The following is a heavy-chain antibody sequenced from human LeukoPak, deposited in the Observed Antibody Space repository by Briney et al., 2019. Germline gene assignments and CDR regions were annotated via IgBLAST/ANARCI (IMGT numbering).Heavy chain of an antibody. CDR3: ARHGSIATGAFTY. CDR1: GGSIGRSRYY. D-gene: IGHD6-13*01. CDR2: IYSGGT. V-gene: IGHV4-39*01. Sequence: PSETLSLTCSVSGGSIGRSRYYWGWTRQPPGKGLEWIGSIYSGGTYYNPSLKSRVTISVDTSRNQFSLKLGSVTAADTAVYYCARHGSIATGAFTYWGQGTLVTVSS. J-gene: IGHJ4*02.